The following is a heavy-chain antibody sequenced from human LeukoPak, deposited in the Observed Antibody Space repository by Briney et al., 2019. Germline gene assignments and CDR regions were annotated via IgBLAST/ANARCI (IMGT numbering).Heavy chain of an antibody. V-gene: IGHV4-34*01. CDR2: INHSGST. CDR1: GGSFSGYS. J-gene: IGHJ6*02. Sequence: SETLSLTCAVYGGSFSGYSWSWVRQPPGKGLEWVGEINHSGSTNYNPSLKSRVTISVDMSKNQFSLKLSSVTAADTAVYYCARGPQWRYRCYYYGMDVWGQGTTVTVSS. CDR3: ARGPQWRYRCYYYGMDV. D-gene: IGHD6-19*01.